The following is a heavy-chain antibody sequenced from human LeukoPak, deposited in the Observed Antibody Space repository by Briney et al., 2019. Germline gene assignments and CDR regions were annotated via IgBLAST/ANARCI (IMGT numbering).Heavy chain of an antibody. J-gene: IGHJ5*02. V-gene: IGHV3-23*01. D-gene: IGHD2-2*01. Sequence: GGSLRLSCAASGFTFSSYWMQWVRQAPGKGLEWVSAISGSGGSTYYADSVKGRFTISRDNSKNTLYLQMNSLRAEDTAVYYCARDIVVVPAAGFDPWGQGTLVTVSS. CDR1: GFTFSSYW. CDR2: ISGSGGST. CDR3: ARDIVVVPAAGFDP.